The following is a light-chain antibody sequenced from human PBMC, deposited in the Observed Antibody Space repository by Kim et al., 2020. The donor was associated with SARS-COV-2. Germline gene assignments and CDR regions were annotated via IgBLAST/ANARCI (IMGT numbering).Light chain of an antibody. V-gene: IGLV10-54*01. CDR2: RNK. Sequence: QMTNITCTGNSNNVGCQGADWLQQRQGHATKVISDRNKNRPTGIAERLSASRSGNTASLTITGLQPEDEADYYCSAWDRSLNAVVFGGGTQLTV. J-gene: IGLJ2*01. CDR3: SAWDRSLNAVV. CDR1: SNNVGCQG.